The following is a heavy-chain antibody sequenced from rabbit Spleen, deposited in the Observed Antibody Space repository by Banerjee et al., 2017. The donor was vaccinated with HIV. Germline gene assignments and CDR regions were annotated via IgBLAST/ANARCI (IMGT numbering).Heavy chain of an antibody. CDR2: IYADSIGST. CDR1: GFSFSSSYY. D-gene: IGHD4-1*01. V-gene: IGHV1S40*01. CDR3: ARDLAGVIGWNFCL. Sequence: QSLEESGGGLVQPEGSLTLTCTASGFSFSSSYYMCWVRQAPGKGLECIACIYADSIGSTYYASWATGRFTISRTSSTTVTLQMTSPTAADTATYFCARDLAGVIGWNFCLWGPGTLVTVS. J-gene: IGHJ6*01.